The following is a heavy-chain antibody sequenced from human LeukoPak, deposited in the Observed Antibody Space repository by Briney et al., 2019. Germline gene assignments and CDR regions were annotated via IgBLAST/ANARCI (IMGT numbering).Heavy chain of an antibody. CDR3: ARLNRFNFWSGYYSADY. CDR1: GGSFSGYY. D-gene: IGHD3-3*01. Sequence: KPSETLSLTCAVYGGSFSGYYWSWIRQPPGKGLEWIGEINHSGSTNYNPSLKSRVTISVDTSKNQFSLKLSSVTAADTVVYYCARLNRFNFWSGYYSADYWGQGILVTVSS. J-gene: IGHJ4*02. CDR2: INHSGST. V-gene: IGHV4-34*01.